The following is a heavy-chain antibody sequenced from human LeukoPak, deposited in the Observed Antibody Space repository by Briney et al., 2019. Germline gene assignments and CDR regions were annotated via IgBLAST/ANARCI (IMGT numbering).Heavy chain of an antibody. Sequence: PGGSLRLSCAASGFTFSSYGMHWVRQAPGKGLEWVAFIRYDGSNKYYADSVKGRFTISRDNSKNTLYLQMNSLRAEDTAVYYCAKQATYYDFWSGYSAFDYRGQGTLVTVSS. CDR2: IRYDGSNK. D-gene: IGHD3-3*01. CDR3: AKQATYYDFWSGYSAFDY. V-gene: IGHV3-30*02. CDR1: GFTFSSYG. J-gene: IGHJ4*02.